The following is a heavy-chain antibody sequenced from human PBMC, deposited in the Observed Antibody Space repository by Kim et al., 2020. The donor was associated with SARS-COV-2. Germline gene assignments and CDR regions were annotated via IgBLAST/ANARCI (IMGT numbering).Heavy chain of an antibody. V-gene: IGHV3-7*01. D-gene: IGHD6-13*01. J-gene: IGHJ6*02. CDR2: IKQDGSEK. CDR1: GFTFSSYW. Sequence: GGSLRLSCAASGFTFSSYWMSWVRQAPGKGLEWVANIKQDGSEKYYVDSVKGRFTISRDNAKNSLYLQMNSLRAEDTAVYYCAREVRSSSGGTYYYYGMDVWGQGTTVSVSS. CDR3: AREVRSSSGGTYYYYGMDV.